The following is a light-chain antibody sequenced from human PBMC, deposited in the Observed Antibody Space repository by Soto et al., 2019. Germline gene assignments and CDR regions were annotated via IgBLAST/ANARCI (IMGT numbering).Light chain of an antibody. J-gene: IGKJ1*01. Sequence: EVVLTQSPGTLSLSPGERATLSCRASQSVSSYLAWYQQKPGQPPRLLIYDASSRATGIPGRFSGSGSGTDFTLTISSLEPEDFAVYYCQQSANWPRTFGQGTKVDIK. CDR3: QQSANWPRT. CDR2: DAS. V-gene: IGKV3-11*01. CDR1: QSVSSY.